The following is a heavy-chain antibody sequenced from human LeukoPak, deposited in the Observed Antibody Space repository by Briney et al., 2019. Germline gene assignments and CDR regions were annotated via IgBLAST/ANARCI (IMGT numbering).Heavy chain of an antibody. CDR2: TYYRSKWYN. Sequence: SQTLSLTCAISGDSVSSNSAAWNWIRQSPSRGLEWLGRTYYRSKWYNDYAVSVKSRITINPDTSKNQFSLQLKSVTPEDTAVYYCARRTSEYCSGGSCSGRDLNWFDPWGQGTLVTVSS. D-gene: IGHD2-15*01. V-gene: IGHV6-1*01. CDR1: GDSVSSNSAA. J-gene: IGHJ5*02. CDR3: ARRTSEYCSGGSCSGRDLNWFDP.